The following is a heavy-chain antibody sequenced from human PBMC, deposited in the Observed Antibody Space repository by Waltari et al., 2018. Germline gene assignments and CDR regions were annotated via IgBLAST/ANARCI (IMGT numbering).Heavy chain of an antibody. CDR1: GFTFAGYA. CDR2: IRSKASGGII. D-gene: IGHD1-1*01. J-gene: IGHJ3*02. Sequence: EVQLVVSGGGLVQPGRSLRLSCATSGFTFAGYAMTWVRQAPGKGLEFVGLIRSKASGGIIQYAASLRDRFTISRDDSKGIAYLQMNSLKSEDTAVYYCTRWRTTSVFDIWGQGTMVTVSS. CDR3: TRWRTTSVFDI. V-gene: IGHV3-49*04.